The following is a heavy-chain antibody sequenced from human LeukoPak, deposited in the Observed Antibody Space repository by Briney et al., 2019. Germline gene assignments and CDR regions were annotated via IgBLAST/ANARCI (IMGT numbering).Heavy chain of an antibody. J-gene: IGHJ4*02. D-gene: IGHD5-12*01. Sequence: GGSLRLSSAASGFTFSDYYMSWIRQAPGKGLEWVSYISSSSSYPNYADYVKGRFTISKDKAKNSLYLQMNSLRAEDRAVYYCARLGWATAPLDYWGQGTLVTVSS. CDR2: ISSSSSYP. V-gene: IGHV3-11*06. CDR1: GFTFSDYY. CDR3: ARLGWATAPLDY.